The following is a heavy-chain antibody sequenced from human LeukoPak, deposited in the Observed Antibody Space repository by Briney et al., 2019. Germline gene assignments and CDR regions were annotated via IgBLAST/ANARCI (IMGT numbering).Heavy chain of an antibody. CDR3: ARPENYDFWSGPYYYYGMDV. D-gene: IGHD3-3*01. CDR2: IWYDGSNK. CDR1: GFTFSSYG. J-gene: IGHJ6*02. Sequence: GGSLRLSCAASGFTFSSYGMHWVRQAPGKGLEWVAVIWYDGSNKYYADSVKGRFTISRDNSKNTLYLQMNSLRAEDTAVYYCARPENYDFWSGPYYYYGMDVWGQGTTVTVSS. V-gene: IGHV3-33*01.